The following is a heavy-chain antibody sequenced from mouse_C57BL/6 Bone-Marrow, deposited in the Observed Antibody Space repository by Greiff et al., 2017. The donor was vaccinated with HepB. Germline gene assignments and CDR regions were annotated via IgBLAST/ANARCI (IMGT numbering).Heavy chain of an antibody. CDR2: IYPGSGST. CDR1: GYTFTSYW. CDR3: ARFYYGSSYGY. J-gene: IGHJ2*01. D-gene: IGHD1-1*01. V-gene: IGHV1-55*01. Sequence: QVHVKQPGAELVKPGASVKMSCKASGYTFTSYWITWVKQRPGQGLEWIGDIYPGSGSTNYNEKFKSKATLTVDTSSSTAYMQLSSLTSEDSAVYSCARFYYGSSYGYWGQGTTLTVSS.